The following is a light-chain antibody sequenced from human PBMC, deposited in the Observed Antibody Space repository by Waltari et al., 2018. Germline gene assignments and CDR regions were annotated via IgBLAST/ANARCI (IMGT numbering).Light chain of an antibody. CDR1: SSDVGSYNL. CDR2: EVN. V-gene: IGLV2-23*02. CDR3: CSYAGSGIYV. Sequence: QSALTQPAPVSGSPGQSITISCTGTSSDVGSYNLVSWFQQYPDKAPKLIIFEVNKRPPGVSNRFSGSKSGNTASLTISGLQAEDEADYYCCSYAGSGIYVFGSGAKVTVL. J-gene: IGLJ1*01.